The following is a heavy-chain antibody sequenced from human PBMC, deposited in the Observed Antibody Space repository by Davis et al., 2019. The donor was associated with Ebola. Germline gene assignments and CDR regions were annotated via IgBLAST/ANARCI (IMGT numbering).Heavy chain of an antibody. CDR3: AKDTPNIWFDV. Sequence: GGSLRLSCAASGFVFRNYVMSWVRQAPGKGLEWVAVVSYDGSDESYADSVKGRFTISRDNSKNTLHLQMNSLRVEDTAIYYCAKDTPNIWFDVWGQGTMVAVSS. V-gene: IGHV3-30*18. CDR2: VSYDGSDE. D-gene: IGHD2-15*01. CDR1: GFVFRNYV. J-gene: IGHJ3*01.